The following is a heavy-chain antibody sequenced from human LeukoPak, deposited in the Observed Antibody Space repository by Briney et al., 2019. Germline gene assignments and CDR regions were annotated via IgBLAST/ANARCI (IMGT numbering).Heavy chain of an antibody. D-gene: IGHD3-10*01. V-gene: IGHV4-59*08. CDR1: GGSISSYY. J-gene: IGHJ4*02. CDR3: ARAYYYGSGSYGLDY. Sequence: SETLSLTCTVSGGSISSYYWSWIRQPPGKGLEWIGYIYYSGSTNYNPSLKSRVTISVDTSKNQFSLKLSSVTAADTAVYYCARAYYYGSGSYGLDYWGQGTLVTVSS. CDR2: IYYSGST.